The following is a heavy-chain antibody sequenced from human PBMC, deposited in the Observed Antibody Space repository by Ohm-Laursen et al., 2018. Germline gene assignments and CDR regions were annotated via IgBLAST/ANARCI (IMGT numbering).Heavy chain of an antibody. CDR3: ARAWDVDTDAFNI. V-gene: IGHV3-13*01. CDR1: GFTFSTAD. D-gene: IGHD5-18*01. J-gene: IGHJ3*02. CDR2: IGFGGDT. Sequence: SLRLSCAASGFTFSTADMHWVRQPTGKGLEWVSAIGFGGDTYYSGSVKGRFTISRENAKNSLYLQMNSLRVGDTAVYYCARAWDVDTDAFNIWGQGTMVTVSS.